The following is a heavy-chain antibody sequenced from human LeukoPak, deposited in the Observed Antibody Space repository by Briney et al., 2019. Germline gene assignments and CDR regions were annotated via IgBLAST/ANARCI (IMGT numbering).Heavy chain of an antibody. CDR1: GFTFSSYG. Sequence: GGSLRLSCAASGFTFSSYGMHWVRQAPGKGLEWVALIWYDGSNEYYADSVKGRFTISRDNSKNTLYLQMNSLSAEDTAVYYCAKDTSIGKYCTNGVCSSFDYWGQGTLVTVSS. J-gene: IGHJ4*02. CDR2: IWYDGSNE. CDR3: AKDTSIGKYCTNGVCSSFDY. D-gene: IGHD2-8*01. V-gene: IGHV3-33*06.